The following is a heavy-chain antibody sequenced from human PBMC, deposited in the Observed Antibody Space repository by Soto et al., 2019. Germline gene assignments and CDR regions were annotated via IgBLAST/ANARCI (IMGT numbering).Heavy chain of an antibody. J-gene: IGHJ4*02. D-gene: IGHD1-26*01. V-gene: IGHV3-66*01. CDR1: GFTVSSNY. CDR3: ARDSGGSYCFDD. Sequence: WGSLRLSCAASGFTVSSNYMSWVRQAPGKGLEWVSVIYSGGSTYFADSVKGRFTISRDNSKNTLYLQMNSLRAEDTAVYYCARDSGGSYCFDDWGQGTRVTVSS. CDR2: IYSGGST.